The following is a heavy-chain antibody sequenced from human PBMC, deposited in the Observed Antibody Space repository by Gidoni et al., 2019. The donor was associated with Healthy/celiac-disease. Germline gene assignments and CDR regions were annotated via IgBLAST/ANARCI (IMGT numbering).Heavy chain of an antibody. J-gene: IGHJ3*02. D-gene: IGHD5-12*01. CDR3: AKDISPLTATIRSAAFDI. V-gene: IGHV3-9*01. CDR2: ISWNSGSI. Sequence: EVQLVESGGGLVQPGRSLRLSCEASGFTFDDYAMHWVRQAPGKGLEWVSGISWNSGSIGYADSVKGRFTISRDNAKNSLYLQMNSLRAEDTALYYCAKDISPLTATIRSAAFDIWGQGTMVTVSS. CDR1: GFTFDDYA.